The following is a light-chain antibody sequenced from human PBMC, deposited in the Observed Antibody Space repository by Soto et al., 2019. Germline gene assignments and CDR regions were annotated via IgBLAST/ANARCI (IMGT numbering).Light chain of an antibody. CDR2: DVN. CDR1: SSDVGGYNY. J-gene: IGLJ1*01. Sequence: QSVLTQPPSASGSPGQSVTISCTGTSSDVGGYNYVSWYQHHPGNAPKLMIYDVNKRTSGVPDRFSGSKSGNTASLTVSGLQAEDEADYYCSSYAGSNTPYVFGTGKKVNVL. CDR3: SSYAGSNTPYV. V-gene: IGLV2-8*01.